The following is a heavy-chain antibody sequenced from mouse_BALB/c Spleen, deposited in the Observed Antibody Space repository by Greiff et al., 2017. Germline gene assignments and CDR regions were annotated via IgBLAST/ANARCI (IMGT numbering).Heavy chain of an antibody. V-gene: IGHV2-6-2*01. Sequence: VQVVESGPDLVAPSQSLSITCTVSGFSLTSYGVHWVRQPPGKGLEWLVVIWSDGSTTYNSALKSRLSISKDNSKSQVFLKMNSLQTDDTAMYYCARHGNYGYDEAWFAYWGQGTLVTVSA. CDR1: GFSLTSYG. CDR3: ARHGNYGYDEAWFAY. D-gene: IGHD2-2*01. CDR2: IWSDGST. J-gene: IGHJ3*01.